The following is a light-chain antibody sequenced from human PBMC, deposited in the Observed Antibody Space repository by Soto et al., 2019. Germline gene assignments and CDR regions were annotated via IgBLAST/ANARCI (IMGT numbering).Light chain of an antibody. CDR2: SNN. CDR3: AAWDDRLNGVV. Sequence: QSALTQPPSASGTPGQRVSIPCSGSSFNVGGNTVNWYQQVTGTAPKLLINSNNQRPSGVPDRFSGSKSGTSASLAISGLQSEDEADYYCAAWDDRLNGVVFGGGTKLTVL. V-gene: IGLV1-44*01. CDR1: SFNVGGNT. J-gene: IGLJ2*01.